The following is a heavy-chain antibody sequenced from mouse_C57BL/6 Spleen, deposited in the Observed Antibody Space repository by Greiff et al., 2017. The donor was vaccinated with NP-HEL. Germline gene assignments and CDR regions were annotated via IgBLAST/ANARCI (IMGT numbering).Heavy chain of an antibody. D-gene: IGHD2-4*01. CDR1: GYTFTTYP. V-gene: IGHV1-47*01. J-gene: IGHJ3*01. Sequence: VQLQESGAELVKPGASVKMSCKASGYTFTTYPIEWMKQNHGKSLEWIGNFHPYNDDTKYNEKFKGKATLTVEKSSSTVYLELSRLTADDSAVYYSAKMGEYDYVFAYWGQGTLVTVSA. CDR3: AKMGEYDYVFAY. CDR2: FHPYNDDT.